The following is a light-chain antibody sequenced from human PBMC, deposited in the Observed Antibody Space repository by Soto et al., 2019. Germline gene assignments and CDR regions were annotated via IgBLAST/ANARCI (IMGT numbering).Light chain of an antibody. CDR3: QQYNHYWT. CDR2: DAS. V-gene: IGKV1-5*01. J-gene: IGKJ1*01. CDR1: QSISSR. Sequence: DIQMTQSPSTLSASVGDRVTITCRASQSISSRLAWYQQKPGKVPKLLIYDASSLESGVPSRFSGSGSGTEFTLTISSLQPDDFATYYCQQYNHYWTFGQGTKVDIK.